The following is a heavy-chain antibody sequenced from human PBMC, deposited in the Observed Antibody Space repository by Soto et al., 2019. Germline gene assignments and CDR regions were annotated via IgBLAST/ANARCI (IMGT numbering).Heavy chain of an antibody. CDR1: GFTFSSYG. CDR2: ISYDGSNK. J-gene: IGHJ6*02. D-gene: IGHD2-15*01. V-gene: IGHV3-30*18. CDR3: AKQYCSGGSCYIVADIYYYGMDV. Sequence: GGSLRLSCAASGFTFSSYGMHWVRQAPGKGLEWVAVISYDGSNKYYADSVKGRFTISRDNSKNTLYLQMNSLRAEDTTVYYCAKQYCSGGSCYIVADIYYYGMDVWGQGTTVT.